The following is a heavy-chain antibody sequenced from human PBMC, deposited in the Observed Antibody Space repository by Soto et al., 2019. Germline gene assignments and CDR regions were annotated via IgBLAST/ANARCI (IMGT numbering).Heavy chain of an antibody. V-gene: IGHV4-34*01. CDR2: INHSGST. Sequence: SETLSLTCAVYGGSFSGYYWSWIRQPPGKGLEWIGEINHSGSTNYNPSLKSRVTISVDTSKNQFSLKLSSVTAADTAVYYCARGHSPIAAAPEVWGQGTTVTVSS. D-gene: IGHD6-13*01. CDR3: ARGHSPIAAAPEV. CDR1: GGSFSGYY. J-gene: IGHJ6*02.